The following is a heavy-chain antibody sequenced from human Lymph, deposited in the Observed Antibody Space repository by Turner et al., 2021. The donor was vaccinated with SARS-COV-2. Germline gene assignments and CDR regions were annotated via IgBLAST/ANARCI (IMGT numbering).Heavy chain of an antibody. D-gene: IGHD3-10*01. V-gene: IGHV3-53*02. CDR1: GITVSSNY. Sequence: EVKLVETGGGLIQPGGSLKLSCAASGITVSSNYMTWVRQAPGKGLEWVSVIDSGGSTFYADSVKGRFTISRDNSKNTLYLQMNSLRAEDTAVYYCARDLVVYGMDVWGQGTTVTVSS. CDR3: ARDLVVYGMDV. CDR2: IDSGGST. J-gene: IGHJ6*02.